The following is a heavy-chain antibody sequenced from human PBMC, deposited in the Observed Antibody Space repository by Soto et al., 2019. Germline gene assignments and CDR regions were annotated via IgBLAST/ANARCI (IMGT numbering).Heavy chain of an antibody. D-gene: IGHD3-3*01. V-gene: IGHV3-21*01. Sequence: GGSLRLSCAASGFTFSSYSMNWVRQAPGKGLEWVSSISSSGSYIYYADSVKGRFTISRDNAKNSLYLQMNSLRAEDTAVYYCARDSKPNYDFWSGYASDYWGQGTLVTVSS. J-gene: IGHJ4*02. CDR1: GFTFSSYS. CDR3: ARDSKPNYDFWSGYASDY. CDR2: ISSSGSYI.